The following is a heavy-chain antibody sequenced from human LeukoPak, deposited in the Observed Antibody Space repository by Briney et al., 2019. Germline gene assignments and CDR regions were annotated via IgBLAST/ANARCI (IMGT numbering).Heavy chain of an antibody. Sequence: PSETLSLTCTVSGGSISSSSYYWGWIRQPPGKGLEWIGSIYYSGSTYYNPSLKSRATISVDTSKNQFSLKLSSVTAADTAVYYCARGPDILTGYYNWGQGTLVTVSS. CDR2: IYYSGST. J-gene: IGHJ4*02. D-gene: IGHD3-9*01. V-gene: IGHV4-39*07. CDR1: GGSISSSSYY. CDR3: ARGPDILTGYYN.